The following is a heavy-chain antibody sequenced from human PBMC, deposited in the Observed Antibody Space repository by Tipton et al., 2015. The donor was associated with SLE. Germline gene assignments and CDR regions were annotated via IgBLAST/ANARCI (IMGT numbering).Heavy chain of an antibody. CDR3: AGALDTTMGPFDY. D-gene: IGHD5-18*01. CDR1: GGSISSGGYY. CDR2: IYYSGNT. V-gene: IGHV4-31*02. J-gene: IGHJ4*02. Sequence: SLRLSCTVSGGSISSGGYYWTWIRQLPGKGLEWIGYIYYSGNTYYNPSLGSRLTISVDTSKNQFSLMLSSVTAADTALYYCAGALDTTMGPFDYWGQGTLVTVSS.